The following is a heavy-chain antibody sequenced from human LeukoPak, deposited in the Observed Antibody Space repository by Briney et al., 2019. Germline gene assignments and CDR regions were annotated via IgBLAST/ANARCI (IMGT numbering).Heavy chain of an antibody. CDR2: IYYSGST. CDR1: GGAISSYY. V-gene: IGHV4-59*01. Sequence: PSETLSLTCTVSGGAISSYYWSWIRQPPGKGLEWIGYIYYSGSTNYNPSLKSRVTISVDTSKNQFSLKLSSVTAADTAVYYCASSITMVRGVISDYWGQGTLVTVSS. J-gene: IGHJ4*02. D-gene: IGHD3-10*01. CDR3: ASSITMVRGVISDY.